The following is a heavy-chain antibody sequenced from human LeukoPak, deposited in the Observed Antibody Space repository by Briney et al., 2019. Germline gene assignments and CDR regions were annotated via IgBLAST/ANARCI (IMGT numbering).Heavy chain of an antibody. J-gene: IGHJ4*02. CDR2: INSDGRST. Sequence: GGSLRLSCAASGFIFSRYWMHWVRQAPGKGLVWVSRINSDGRSTRYADSVKGRFTISRDNAKNTLFLQMNSLRAEDTAVYYCARARKYGDYDLDYWGQGTLVTVSS. V-gene: IGHV3-74*01. CDR1: GFIFSRYW. D-gene: IGHD4-17*01. CDR3: ARARKYGDYDLDY.